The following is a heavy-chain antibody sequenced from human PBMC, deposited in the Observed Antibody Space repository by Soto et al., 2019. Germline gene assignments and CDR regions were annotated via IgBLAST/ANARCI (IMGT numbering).Heavy chain of an antibody. V-gene: IGHV4-59*08. CDR3: ARHGYSYGYEIDFDY. CDR2: IYYSGST. CDR1: GGSISSYY. Sequence: SETLSLTCTVSGGSISSYYWSWIRQPPGKGLEWIGYIYYSGSTNYNPSLKSRVTISVDTSKNQFSLKLSSVTAADTAVYYCARHGYSYGYEIDFDYWGQGTLVTVSS. D-gene: IGHD5-18*01. J-gene: IGHJ4*02.